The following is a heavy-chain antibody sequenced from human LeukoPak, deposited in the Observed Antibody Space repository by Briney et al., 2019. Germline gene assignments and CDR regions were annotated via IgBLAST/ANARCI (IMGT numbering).Heavy chain of an antibody. CDR1: GFTFSSYS. D-gene: IGHD6-6*01. J-gene: IGHJ4*02. V-gene: IGHV3-48*01. CDR2: ISSSSSTI. Sequence: GGSLRLSCAASGFTFSSYSMNWVRQAPGKGLEWVSYISSSSSTIYYADSVKGRFTISRDSAKNSLYLQMNSLRAEDTAVYYCARFYSSSSVGFDYWGQGTLVTVSS. CDR3: ARFYSSSSVGFDY.